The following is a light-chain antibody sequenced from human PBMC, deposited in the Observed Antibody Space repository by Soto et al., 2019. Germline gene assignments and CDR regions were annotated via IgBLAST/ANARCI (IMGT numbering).Light chain of an antibody. CDR3: QHRSNWPLT. CDR1: QSVSSY. V-gene: IGKV3-11*01. J-gene: IGKJ4*01. CDR2: DVS. Sequence: EIVLTQPPATLSLSPGERATLSCRASQSVSSYLAWYQQKPGQAPRLLIYDVSNRATGIPARFSGSGSGTDFTLTISGLEPEDFAVYYCQHRSNWPLTFGGGTKVEIK.